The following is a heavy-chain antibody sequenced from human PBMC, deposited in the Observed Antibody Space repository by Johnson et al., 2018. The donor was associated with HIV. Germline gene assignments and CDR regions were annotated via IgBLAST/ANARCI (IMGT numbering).Heavy chain of an antibody. CDR1: GFTFSSYG. CDR2: IKQDGSEK. D-gene: IGHD3-22*01. Sequence: VQLVESGGGVVQPGRSLRLSCAASGFTFSSYGMHWVRQAPGKGLEWVANIKQDGSEKYYVDSVKGRFTISRDNAKNSLYLQMNSLRAEDTAVYYCARSRRVLLGYYYDSSGISQDAFDIWGQGTMVTVSS. CDR3: ARSRRVLLGYYYDSSGISQDAFDI. J-gene: IGHJ3*02. V-gene: IGHV3-7*01.